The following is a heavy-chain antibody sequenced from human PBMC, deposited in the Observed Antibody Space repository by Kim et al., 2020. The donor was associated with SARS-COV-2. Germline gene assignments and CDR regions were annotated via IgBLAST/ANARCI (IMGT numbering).Heavy chain of an antibody. CDR3: ARVDVSRYVDY. V-gene: IGHV3-72*01. J-gene: IGHJ4*02. CDR2: T. Sequence: TEYAASVKGRFTISRDDSKSSLCLQMTTLKTEDTAVYYCARVDVSRYVDYWGRRTLVTVSS.